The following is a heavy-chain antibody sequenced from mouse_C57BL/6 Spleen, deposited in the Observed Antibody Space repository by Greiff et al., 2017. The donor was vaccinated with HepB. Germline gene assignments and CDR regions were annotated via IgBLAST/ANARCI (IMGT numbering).Heavy chain of an antibody. D-gene: IGHD3-2*02. Sequence: DVKLVESGGGLVKPGGSLKLSCAASGFTFSDYGMHWVRQAPEKGLEWVAYISSGSSTIYYADTVKGRFTISRDNAKNTLFLQMTSLRSEDTAMYYGAREVAAQAAMDYWGQGTSVTVSS. J-gene: IGHJ4*01. V-gene: IGHV5-17*01. CDR1: GFTFSDYG. CDR2: ISSGSSTI. CDR3: AREVAAQAAMDY.